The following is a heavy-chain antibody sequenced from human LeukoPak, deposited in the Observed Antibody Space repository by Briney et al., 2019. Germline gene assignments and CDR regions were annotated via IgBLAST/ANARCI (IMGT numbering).Heavy chain of an antibody. V-gene: IGHV3-23*01. J-gene: IGHJ4*02. CDR2: ISVSGRTT. CDR3: AKDHQSSGYYYAVDY. Sequence: PGGCLRLSCAASGFTFSSYGMSSVRQIPGKGLGWVSTISVSGRTTYYASSVKGPFTTSRANTSNTRFLQLKTPRAEDCAVFYCAKDHQSSGYYYAVDYWGQGTLVTVSS. D-gene: IGHD3-22*01. CDR1: GFTFSSYG.